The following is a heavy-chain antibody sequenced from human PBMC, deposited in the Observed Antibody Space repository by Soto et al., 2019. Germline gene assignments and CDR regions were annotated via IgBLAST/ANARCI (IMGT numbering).Heavy chain of an antibody. V-gene: IGHV4-34*01. CDR1: GGSFSGYY. Sequence: QVQLQQWGAGLLKPSETLSLTCAVYGGSFSGYYWSWIRQPPGKGLEWIGEINHSGSTNYNPSLRSRVTISVETAKNPFSLKLSSVTAADTAVYCCANLKVRTSLVFDIWGQGTMVTVSS. CDR2: INHSGST. CDR3: ANLKVRTSLVFDI. J-gene: IGHJ3*02. D-gene: IGHD3-10*01.